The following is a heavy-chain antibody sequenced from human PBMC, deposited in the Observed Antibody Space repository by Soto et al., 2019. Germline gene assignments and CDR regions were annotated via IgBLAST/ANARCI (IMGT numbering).Heavy chain of an antibody. D-gene: IGHD2-15*01. CDR1: GFTFSSYW. Sequence: PGGSLRLSCAASGFTFSSYWMHWVRQAPGKGLVWVSRINSDGSSTSYADSVKGRFTISRDNAKNTLYLQMNSLRAEDTAVYYCAIARKGPGXCSGGSCYSGYYYGMDVWGQGTTVTVSS. V-gene: IGHV3-74*01. CDR2: INSDGSST. J-gene: IGHJ6*02. CDR3: AIARKGPGXCSGGSCYSGYYYGMDV.